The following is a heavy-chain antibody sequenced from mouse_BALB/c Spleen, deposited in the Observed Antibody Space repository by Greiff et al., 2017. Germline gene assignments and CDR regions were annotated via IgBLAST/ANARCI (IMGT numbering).Heavy chain of an antibody. Sequence: EVKLVESGGGLVKPGGSLKLSCAASGFAFSSYAMSWVRQSPEKRLEWVAEISSGGSYTYYPDTVTGRFTISRDNAKNTLYLEMSSLRSEDTAMYYCARERYDYDRVYYAMDYWGQGTSVTVSS. J-gene: IGHJ4*01. CDR3: ARERYDYDRVYYAMDY. D-gene: IGHD2-4*01. CDR2: ISSGGSYT. V-gene: IGHV5-9-4*01. CDR1: GFAFSSYA.